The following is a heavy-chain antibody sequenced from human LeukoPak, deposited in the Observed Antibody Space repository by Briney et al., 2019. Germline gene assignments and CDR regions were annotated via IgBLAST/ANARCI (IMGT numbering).Heavy chain of an antibody. CDR1: GGSISSYY. D-gene: IGHD2-2*01. V-gene: IGHV4-4*07. CDR3: GREVVPLYCSSTSCCNTAYYYYYMDV. CDR2: IYTSGST. Sequence: PSETLSLTCTVSGGSISSYYWSWIRQPAGKGLEWIGRIYTSGSTNYNPSLKSRVTMSVDTSKNQFSLKLSSVTAADTAVYYCGREVVPLYCSSTSCCNTAYYYYYMDVWGKGTTVTVSS. J-gene: IGHJ6*03.